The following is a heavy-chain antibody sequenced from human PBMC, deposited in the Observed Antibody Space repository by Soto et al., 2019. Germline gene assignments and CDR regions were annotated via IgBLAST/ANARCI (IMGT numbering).Heavy chain of an antibody. V-gene: IGHV1-69*02. D-gene: IGHD3-10*01. Sequence: QAQLVQSGAEVQKPGSSVKVSCKASGGTFNRETFSWVRQAPGQGLQWMGRIIPVLDLADYAQKFEGRVTITADTSTTTVYLDLSGLGSDDTAVYYCARGGKLGGGLDVWGKGTPVIVSS. CDR2: IIPVLDLA. CDR3: ARGGKLGGGLDV. CDR1: GGTFNRET. J-gene: IGHJ6*04.